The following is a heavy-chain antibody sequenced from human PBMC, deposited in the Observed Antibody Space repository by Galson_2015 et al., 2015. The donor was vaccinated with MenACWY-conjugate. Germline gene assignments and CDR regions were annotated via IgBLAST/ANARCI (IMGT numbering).Heavy chain of an antibody. Sequence: SVKVSCKASGGTFSSYGISWVRQAPGQGLEWMGGIIPTRGTTDYARKFQDRVTITADESTRTAYMEMNSLTSEDTAVYYCARGGYCSGVSCYGSSMYYWFDPWGQGTLVTVSS. CDR1: GGTFSSYG. D-gene: IGHD2-15*01. V-gene: IGHV1-69*13. CDR2: IIPTRGTT. J-gene: IGHJ5*02. CDR3: ARGGYCSGVSCYGSSMYYWFDP.